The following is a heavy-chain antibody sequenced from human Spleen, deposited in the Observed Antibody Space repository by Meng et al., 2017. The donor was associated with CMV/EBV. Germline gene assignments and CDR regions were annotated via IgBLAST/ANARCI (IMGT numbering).Heavy chain of an antibody. D-gene: IGHD2-2*01. V-gene: IGHV3-30-3*01. J-gene: IGHJ6*02. CDR1: GFTFSSYA. Sequence: GGSLRLSCAASGFTFSSYAMHWVRQAPGKGLEWVAVISYDGSNKYYADSVKGRFTISRDNSKNTLYLQMNSLRAEDTAVYYCARSVVPAAPSDGMDVWGQGTTVTVSS. CDR2: ISYDGSNK. CDR3: ARSVVPAAPSDGMDV.